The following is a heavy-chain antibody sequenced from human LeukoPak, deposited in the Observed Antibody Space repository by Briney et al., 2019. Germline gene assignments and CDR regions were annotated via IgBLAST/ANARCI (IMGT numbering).Heavy chain of an antibody. CDR1: GFTFSSYW. D-gene: IGHD3-9*01. J-gene: IGHJ5*02. CDR2: IKQDESEK. Sequence: PGGSLRLSCAASGFTFSSYWMSWVRQAPGKGLDWVANIKQDESEKYYVDSVKGRFTISRDNAKNSLYPQMNSLRPEDTAVYYCARGGYYDILTGTNWFDPWGQGTLVTVSS. CDR3: ARGGYYDILTGTNWFDP. V-gene: IGHV3-7*05.